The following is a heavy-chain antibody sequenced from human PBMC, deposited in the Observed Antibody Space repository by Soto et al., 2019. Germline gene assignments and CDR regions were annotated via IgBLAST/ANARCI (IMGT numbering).Heavy chain of an antibody. CDR1: GFTFSAYA. V-gene: IGHV3-23*01. D-gene: IGHD1-26*01. Sequence: EVQLLESGGRLVQPGGSLRLSCAASGFTFSAYAMKWVRQAPGKGLEYVSGIGKSGDTTSYADYLKGRFIISRDNSKNTLFLQMNSLRAEDTAVYYCAIGGGSYSWGQGTLVTVSS. J-gene: IGHJ4*02. CDR2: IGKSGDTT. CDR3: AIGGGSYS.